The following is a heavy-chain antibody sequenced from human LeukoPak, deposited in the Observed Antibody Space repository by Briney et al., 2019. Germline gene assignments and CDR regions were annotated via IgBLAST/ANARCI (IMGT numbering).Heavy chain of an antibody. CDR2: ISGSGGST. D-gene: IGHD2-15*01. CDR1: GFTFSSYG. CDR3: AKSGYCSGGSCRYFDY. Sequence: TGGSLRLSCAASGFTFSSYGMSWVRQAPGKGLEWVSAISGSGGSTYYADSVKGRFTISRDNSKNTLYLQMNSLRAEDTAVYYCAKSGYCSGGSCRYFDYWGQGTLVTVSS. V-gene: IGHV3-23*01. J-gene: IGHJ4*02.